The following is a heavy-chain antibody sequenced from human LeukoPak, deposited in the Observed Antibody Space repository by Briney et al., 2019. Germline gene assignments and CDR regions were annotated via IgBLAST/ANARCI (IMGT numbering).Heavy chain of an antibody. V-gene: IGHV5-51*01. CDR1: GYSINNYW. J-gene: IGHJ5*02. D-gene: IGHD3-3*01. CDR3: ARHFSPGWFDP. Sequence: GESLKISCKGSGYSINNYWIGWVRQMHGKGLEWMGIIYPADSDIRYSPSFQGQVTISADKSISTAYLQWSSLKASDTAMYYCARHFSPGWFDPWGQGTLVTVSS. CDR2: IYPADSDI.